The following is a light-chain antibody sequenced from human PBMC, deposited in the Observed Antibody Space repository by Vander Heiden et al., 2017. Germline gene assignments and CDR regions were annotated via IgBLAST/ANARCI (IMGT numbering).Light chain of an antibody. V-gene: IGKV3-11*01. CDR3: QQRSHWPVA. CDR1: QSVNNY. J-gene: IGKJ4*01. Sequence: EIVLTQSPDTLSWSPGARATLSCRASQSVNNYLAWYQQKPGQSPRLLIYYAFKRATGIPARFSGSGSGTDFTLTISSLEPEDFAVYYCQQRSHWPVAFGGGTTVEIK. CDR2: YAF.